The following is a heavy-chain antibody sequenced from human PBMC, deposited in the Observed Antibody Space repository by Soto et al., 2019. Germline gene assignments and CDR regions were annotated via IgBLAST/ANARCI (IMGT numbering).Heavy chain of an antibody. CDR3: ARGLYCSSTSCYAHYYYYYLDF. J-gene: IGHJ6*03. CDR1: GYTFTSYD. D-gene: IGHD2-2*01. V-gene: IGHV1-8*01. Sequence: ASVKVSCKASGYTFTSYDINWVRQATGQGLEWMGWMNPNSGNTGYAQKFQGRVTMTRNTSISTAYMELSSLRSEDTAVYYCARGLYCSSTSCYAHYYYYYLDFSGKGTTVTVSS. CDR2: MNPNSGNT.